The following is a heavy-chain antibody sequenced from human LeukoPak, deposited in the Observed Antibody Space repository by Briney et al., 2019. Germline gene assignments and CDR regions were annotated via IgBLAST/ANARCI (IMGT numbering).Heavy chain of an antibody. Sequence: SETLSLTCTVSGGSINSNSYYWGWIRQPPGKGLEWIGSIYYSGSTYYNPSLKSRVTISVDTSKNQFSLKLSSVTAADTAVFYRCKKNYYCNNAFDYLGQGTLVTVSS. CDR1: GGSINSNSYY. J-gene: IGHJ4*02. V-gene: IGHV4-39*01. CDR2: IYYSGST. CDR3: CKKNYYCNNAFDY. D-gene: IGHD2-8*01.